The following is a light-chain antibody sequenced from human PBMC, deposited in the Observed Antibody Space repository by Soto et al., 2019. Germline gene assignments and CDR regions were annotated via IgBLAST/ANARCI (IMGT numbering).Light chain of an antibody. CDR2: KAS. V-gene: IGKV1-5*03. CDR3: QRYKSYSEA. CDR1: QSSGEL. Sequence: DIQMTQSPYALCASVEDGVTVTCVASQSSGELLAWYEQKPGDAPKVLLYKASDLESGVPSRFSGSGSGTQSTLTICSREREDLATNNCQRYKSYSEAFGQGTKVDIK. J-gene: IGKJ1*01.